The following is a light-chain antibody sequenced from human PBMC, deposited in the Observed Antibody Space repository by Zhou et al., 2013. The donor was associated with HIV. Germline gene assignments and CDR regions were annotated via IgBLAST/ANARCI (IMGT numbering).Light chain of an antibody. Sequence: EIVLTQSPGTLSLSPGERATLSCRASQSVSSSYLAWYQQKPGQAPRLLIYGASSRATGIPAGSVAVGLGQTSLSPSADWSLKILQCNYCQQYGSSPPTFGQGTKVEIK. CDR1: QSVSSSY. J-gene: IGKJ1*01. CDR2: GAS. CDR3: QQYGSSPPT. V-gene: IGKV3-20*01.